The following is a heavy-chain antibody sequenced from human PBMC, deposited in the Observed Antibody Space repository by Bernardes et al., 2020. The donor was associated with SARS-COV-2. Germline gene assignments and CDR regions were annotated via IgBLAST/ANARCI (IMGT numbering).Heavy chain of an antibody. CDR1: GFTFGNYE. CDR2: ISATGGSR. D-gene: IGHD4-17*01. J-gene: IGHJ4*02. Sequence: GGSLILSCAASGFTFGNYELSWVRQAPGKGLEWVSVISATGGSRYYADSVKGRFTISRDNSRNTLFLQMDSLRAEDTAIYYCAKDHRATVTTYYCDSWGQGTLVNVSS. V-gene: IGHV3-23*01. CDR3: AKDHRATVTTYYCDS.